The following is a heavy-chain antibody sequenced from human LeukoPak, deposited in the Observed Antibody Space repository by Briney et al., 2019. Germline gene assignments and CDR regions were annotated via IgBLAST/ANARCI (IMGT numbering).Heavy chain of an antibody. J-gene: IGHJ4*02. V-gene: IGHV1-2*06. D-gene: IGHD3-10*01. Sequence: ASVNVSCKASGYTFTGYYMHWVRQAPGQGLEWMGRINPNSGGTNYAQKFQGRVTMTRDTSISTAYMEVRRLRSEDTAVYYCARGWFGVYYFDYWGQGTLVTVSS. CDR1: GYTFTGYY. CDR2: INPNSGGT. CDR3: ARGWFGVYYFDY.